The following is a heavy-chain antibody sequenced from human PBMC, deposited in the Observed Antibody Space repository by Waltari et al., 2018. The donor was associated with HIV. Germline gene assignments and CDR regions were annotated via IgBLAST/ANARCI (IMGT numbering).Heavy chain of an antibody. V-gene: IGHV3-33*01. D-gene: IGHD6-13*01. CDR2: RRYEERNK. Sequence: QVQLVESGGGVVQPGTSLRTPCAASGFTFTKYGMNWVRQAPVKGMSGVTLRRYEERNKDYEDSGKGRLTISRDNSKNTLYRQMNSLRAEDTAVYYCARDAAPNSHTPSSSDVWGQGTLVTVSS. CDR3: ARDAAPNSHTPSSSDV. CDR1: GFTFTKYG. J-gene: IGHJ4*02.